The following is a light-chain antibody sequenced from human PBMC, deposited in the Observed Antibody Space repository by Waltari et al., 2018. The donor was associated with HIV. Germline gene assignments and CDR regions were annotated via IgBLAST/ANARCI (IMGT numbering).Light chain of an antibody. Sequence: FELTQPPSMSVSPGQTARITCSGDALPQLFAYWFQQKSGQAPVLLIFKDTERQTGIPARVSGSSSVTVATLTISGVRAEDEADYYCQSSDTSGTYFGGGTKLTVL. CDR2: KDT. CDR3: QSSDTSGTY. CDR1: ALPQLF. V-gene: IGLV3-25*03. J-gene: IGLJ2*01.